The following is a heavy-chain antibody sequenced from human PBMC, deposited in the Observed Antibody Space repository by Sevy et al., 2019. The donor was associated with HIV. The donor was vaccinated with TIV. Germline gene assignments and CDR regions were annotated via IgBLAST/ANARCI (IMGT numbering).Heavy chain of an antibody. D-gene: IGHD6-19*01. V-gene: IGHV3-11*01. CDR3: ARDPWATQAVAGQVDF. Sequence: GGSLRLSCAASGFTFSDYYMSWIRQAPGKGLEWVSYISSSGSTIYYADSVKGRFTIYRDNAKNSLYLQMNSLRAEDTAVYYCARDPWATQAVAGQVDFWGQGTLVTVSS. CDR1: GFTFSDYY. J-gene: IGHJ4*02. CDR2: ISSSGSTI.